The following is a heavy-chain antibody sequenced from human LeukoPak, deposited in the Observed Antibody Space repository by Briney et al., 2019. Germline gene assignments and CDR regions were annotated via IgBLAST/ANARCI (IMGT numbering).Heavy chain of an antibody. J-gene: IGHJ4*02. D-gene: IGHD2-2*01. CDR3: ARDTYGYQLLPAD. CDR2: IKQDGSEK. CDR1: GFTFSIYW. Sequence: GGSLRLSCAASGFTFSIYWTSWVRQAPGKGLEWVANIKQDGSEKYYVDSVKGRFTISRDNAKNLLYLQMNSLRAEDTAVYFCARDTYGYQLLPADWGQGTLVTVSS. V-gene: IGHV3-7*03.